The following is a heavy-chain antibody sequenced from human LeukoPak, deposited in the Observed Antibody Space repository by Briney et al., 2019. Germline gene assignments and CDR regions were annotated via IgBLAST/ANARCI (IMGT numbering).Heavy chain of an antibody. CDR1: GYTFTSYG. J-gene: IGHJ4*02. D-gene: IGHD3-9*01. Sequence: ASVKVSCKASGYTFTSYGISWVRQAPGQGLEWMGWISAYNGNTNYAQKLQGRVTMTTDTSTSTAYMELRSLRAEDTAVYYCATSYDILIGYFGSWGQGTLVTVSS. CDR3: ATSYDILIGYFGS. V-gene: IGHV1-18*01. CDR2: ISAYNGNT.